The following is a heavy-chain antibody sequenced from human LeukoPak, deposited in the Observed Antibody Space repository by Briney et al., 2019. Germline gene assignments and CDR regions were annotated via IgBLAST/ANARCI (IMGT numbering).Heavy chain of an antibody. Sequence: PSETLSLTCAVYGGSFSGYYWSWIRQPPEKGREWIGEINHSGSTNYNPSLKSRVTISVVTSKNQFSLKLSSVTAADTAVYYCARGEPTNYDFWSGYPGKYYFDYWGQGTLVTVSS. CDR1: GGSFSGYY. D-gene: IGHD3-3*01. CDR2: INHSGST. V-gene: IGHV4-34*01. J-gene: IGHJ4*02. CDR3: ARGEPTNYDFWSGYPGKYYFDY.